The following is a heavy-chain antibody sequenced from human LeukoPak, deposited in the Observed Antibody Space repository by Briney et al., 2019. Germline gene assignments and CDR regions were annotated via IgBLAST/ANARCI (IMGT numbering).Heavy chain of an antibody. CDR2: INQDGSAR. V-gene: IGHV3-7*05. Sequence: RGSLSPSCAASGFTSRTYSMSWVRQAPGKGLEWVANINQDGSARYYVDSVKGRFSISRDNAKNSLYLQMNSLRAEDTAVYYCSRIEDYWGQGPVVTVSS. CDR1: GFTSRTYS. J-gene: IGHJ4*02. CDR3: SRIEDY.